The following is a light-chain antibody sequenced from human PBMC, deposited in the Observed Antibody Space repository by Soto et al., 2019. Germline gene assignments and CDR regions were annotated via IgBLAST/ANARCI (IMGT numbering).Light chain of an antibody. V-gene: IGLV2-14*03. Sequence: QSVLTQPASVSGSPGQSITFSCTGTSSDIGGSMYVSWYQQHPGEAPKLIIYDVSYRPSGVSNRFSGSKSGNTASLTISGLQAEDEAVYYCSSYTSSSTRVFGGGPKLTVL. CDR3: SSYTSSSTRV. CDR1: SSDIGGSMY. J-gene: IGLJ2*01. CDR2: DVS.